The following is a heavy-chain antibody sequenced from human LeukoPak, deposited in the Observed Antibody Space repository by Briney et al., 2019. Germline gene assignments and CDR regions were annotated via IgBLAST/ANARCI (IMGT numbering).Heavy chain of an antibody. Sequence: GGSLRLSCAASGFTFSSYGMSWVPQAPGKGLEWVSAISGSGGSTYYADSVKGRFTISRDNSKNTLYLQMNSLRAEDTAVYYCAKASAMIVVVGKHFDYWGQGTLVTVSS. V-gene: IGHV3-23*01. CDR2: ISGSGGST. D-gene: IGHD3-22*01. CDR3: AKASAMIVVVGKHFDY. CDR1: GFTFSSYG. J-gene: IGHJ4*02.